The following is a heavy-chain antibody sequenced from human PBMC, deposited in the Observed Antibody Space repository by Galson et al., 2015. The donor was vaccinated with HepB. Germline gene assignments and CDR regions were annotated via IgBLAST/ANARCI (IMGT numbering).Heavy chain of an antibody. J-gene: IGHJ4*02. CDR2: VNPSSGVT. D-gene: IGHD3-3*01. CDR3: ARVGGVLLDY. CDR1: GHTFTNFY. V-gene: IGHV1-2*02. Sequence: SGHTFTNFYIHWVRQAPGQGLEWMGWVNPSSGVTSYEQKFQGRVTMTRDTSISAAYMELRRLTSDDTAVYFCARVGGVLLDYWGQGALVTVSS.